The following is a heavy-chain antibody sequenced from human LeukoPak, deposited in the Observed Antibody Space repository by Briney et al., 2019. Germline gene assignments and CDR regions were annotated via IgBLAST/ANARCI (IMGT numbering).Heavy chain of an antibody. Sequence: SQTLSLTCAVSGGSISSGGYFWSWIQQPPGMGLEWIGYIYHSGSTYYNPSLKSRVSISLDRSKNQFSLKLRSVTAADTAVYYCARATTDNDAFDIWGQGTMVTVSS. CDR1: GGSISSGGYF. V-gene: IGHV4-30-2*01. CDR3: ARATTDNDAFDI. CDR2: IYHSGST. D-gene: IGHD4-17*01. J-gene: IGHJ3*02.